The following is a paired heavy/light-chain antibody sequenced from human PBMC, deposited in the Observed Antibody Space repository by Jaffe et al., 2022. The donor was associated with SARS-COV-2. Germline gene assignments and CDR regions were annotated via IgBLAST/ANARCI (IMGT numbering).Heavy chain of an antibody. CDR1: GGPISSGIYY. Sequence: QVQLQESGPGLVKPSQTLSLTCTVSGGPISSGIYYWTWIRQPAGKGLEWIGRVYSSGSTNYNPSLKSRVTISIDTSKNQFSLNLSSVTAADTAVYYCARCLSESNWFDPWGQGTLVTVSS. CDR3: ARCLSESNWFDP. J-gene: IGHJ5*02. V-gene: IGHV4-61*02. CDR2: VYSSGST.
Light chain of an antibody. V-gene: IGKV4-1*01. CDR1: QIVLYSSSNKNY. CDR3: QQYFSTPLT. J-gene: IGKJ4*01. Sequence: DIVMTQSPDSLAVSLGERATINCKADQIVLYSSSNKNYLAWYQQKPGQPPKLLIYWASTRESGVPDRFSGSGSGTDFTLTISSLQAEDVAVYYCQQYFSTPLTFGGGTKVEIK. CDR2: WAS.